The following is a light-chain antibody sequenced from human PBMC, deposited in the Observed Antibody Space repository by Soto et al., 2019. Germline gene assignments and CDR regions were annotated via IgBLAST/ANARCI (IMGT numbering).Light chain of an antibody. Sequence: DIQMTQSPSSLSASVGDRVTITCRASQSISSYLNWYQHKPGKAPKVLIYAASSLQSGVPSRFSGSGSGTVFTLTISSLQPEDFATYYCQQSYDIPPFGPGTRVDIK. CDR1: QSISSY. J-gene: IGKJ3*01. CDR3: QQSYDIPP. CDR2: AAS. V-gene: IGKV1-39*01.